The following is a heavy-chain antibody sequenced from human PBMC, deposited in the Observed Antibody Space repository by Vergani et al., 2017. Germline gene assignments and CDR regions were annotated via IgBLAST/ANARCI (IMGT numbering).Heavy chain of an antibody. CDR2: INPSGGST. V-gene: IGHV1-46*01. CDR3: ARGVDTMIVVVWSAFDI. CDR1: GYTFTHYG. J-gene: IGHJ3*02. Sequence: QVQLVQSGGEVKKPGASVKVSCKASGYTFTHYGINWVRQAPGQGLEWMGIINPSGGSTSYAQKFQGRVTMTRDTSTSTVYMELSSLRAEDTAVYYCARGVDTMIVVVWSAFDIWGQGTMVTVSS. D-gene: IGHD3-22*01.